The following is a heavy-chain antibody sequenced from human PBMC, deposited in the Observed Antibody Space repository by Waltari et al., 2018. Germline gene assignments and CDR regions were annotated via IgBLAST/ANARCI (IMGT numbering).Heavy chain of an antibody. CDR2: ISSISSYI. J-gene: IGHJ4*02. CDR1: GFTFSRYS. Sequence: EVQLVESGGGLVKPGGSLRLSCAASGFTFSRYSMNWVRQAPGKGLEWVSSISSISSYIYYADSVKGRFTISRDNAKNSLYLQMNSLRAEDTAVYYCASTRISGTTVDYWGQGTLVTVSS. V-gene: IGHV3-21*01. D-gene: IGHD1-26*01. CDR3: ASTRISGTTVDY.